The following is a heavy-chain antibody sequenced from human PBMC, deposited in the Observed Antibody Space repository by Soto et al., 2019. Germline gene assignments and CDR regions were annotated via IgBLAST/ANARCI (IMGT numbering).Heavy chain of an antibody. CDR1: GGTFSSYA. Sequence: QVQLVQSGAEVKKPGSSVKVSCKASGGTFSSYAISWVRQAPGQGLEWMGGIIPIFGTADYAQKFQDRVTLTADESTSTAYMELSSLRSEDTAVYYCATPPEGGTAYYCYGMDVWGQGTTVTVSS. V-gene: IGHV1-69*12. CDR3: ATPPEGGTAYYCYGMDV. J-gene: IGHJ6*02. D-gene: IGHD3-16*01. CDR2: IIPIFGTA.